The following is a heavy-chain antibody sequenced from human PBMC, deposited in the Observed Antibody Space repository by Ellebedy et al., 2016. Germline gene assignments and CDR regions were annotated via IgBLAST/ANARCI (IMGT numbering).Heavy chain of an antibody. Sequence: SETLSLXXAVYGGSFSGYYWSWIRQPPGKGLEWIGEINHSGSTNYNPSLKNRVTISVDTSKNQFSLKLSSVTAADTAVYYCARGDYGDYFDYWGQGTLVTVSS. D-gene: IGHD4-17*01. CDR2: INHSGST. J-gene: IGHJ4*02. V-gene: IGHV4-34*01. CDR3: ARGDYGDYFDY. CDR1: GGSFSGYY.